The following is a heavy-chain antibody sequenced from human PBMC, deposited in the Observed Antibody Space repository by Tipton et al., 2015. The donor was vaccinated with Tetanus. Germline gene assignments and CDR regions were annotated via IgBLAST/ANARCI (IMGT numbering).Heavy chain of an antibody. D-gene: IGHD3-22*01. CDR2: IYQTDST. Sequence: TLSLTCTVSGGLITTGGYSWGWIRQPPGQGLEWIGYIYQTDSTYYSPSLRSRLTISINRSKNQFSLKLTSVTAADTAVYYCARAVRFYYDSSTYYQYYFDSWGQGTLVTVSS. J-gene: IGHJ4*02. CDR3: ARAVRFYYDSSTYYQYYFDS. CDR1: GGLITTGGYS. V-gene: IGHV4-30-2*01.